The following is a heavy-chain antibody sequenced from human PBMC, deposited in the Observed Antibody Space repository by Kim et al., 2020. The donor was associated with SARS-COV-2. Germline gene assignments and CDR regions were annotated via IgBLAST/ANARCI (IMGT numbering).Heavy chain of an antibody. CDR3: ARHLVHRIAAAGSKNWYFDL. V-gene: IGHV3-33*01. CDR1: GFTFSTYG. CDR2: IWYDGSNE. J-gene: IGHJ2*01. D-gene: IGHD6-13*01. Sequence: GGSLRLSCAASGFTFSTYGMHWVRQAPGKGLEWVAVIWYDGSNEYYADSVKGRFTISRDNSRNTLYLQMSSLRAEDTAVYYCARHLVHRIAAAGSKNWYFDLWGRGALVTVSS.